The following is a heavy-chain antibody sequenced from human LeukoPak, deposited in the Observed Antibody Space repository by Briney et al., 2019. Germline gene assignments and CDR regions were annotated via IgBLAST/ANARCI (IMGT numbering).Heavy chain of an antibody. CDR3: AELGITMIGGV. D-gene: IGHD3-10*02. Sequence: GGSLRLSCAASGFTFSSYAMHWVRQAPGKGLEWVAVISYAGNNKYYADSVRGRFTISRDNAKNSLYLQMNSLRAEDMAVYYCAELGITMIGGVWGKGTTVTISS. J-gene: IGHJ6*04. CDR1: GFTFSSYA. CDR2: ISYAGNNK. V-gene: IGHV3-30*04.